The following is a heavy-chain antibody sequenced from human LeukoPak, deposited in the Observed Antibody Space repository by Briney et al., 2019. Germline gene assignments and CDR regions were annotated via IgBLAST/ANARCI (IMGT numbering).Heavy chain of an antibody. CDR2: IYYSGST. D-gene: IGHD5-12*01. CDR3: ATSVAWNYYYYMDV. V-gene: IGHV4-28*01. Sequence: KPSETLSLTCAVSGYSISSSNWWGWIRRPPGKGREWIAYIYYSGSTYYNPSLKSRVTMSVDTSKNQFSLKLSSVTAVDTAVYYCATSVAWNYYYYMDVWGKGTTVTVSS. CDR1: GYSISSSNW. J-gene: IGHJ6*03.